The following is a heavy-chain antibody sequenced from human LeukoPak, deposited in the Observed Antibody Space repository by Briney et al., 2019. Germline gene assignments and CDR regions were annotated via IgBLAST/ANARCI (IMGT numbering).Heavy chain of an antibody. Sequence: GASVKLSFTASGYTFTSYYIHWVRQAPGQGLECMGLINPSSGSISYAQKFQGRVTMTRDTSISTAYMELSRLRSDDTAVYYCAREWDYDIRGPFFDYWGQGTLVTVSS. CDR1: GYTFTSYY. D-gene: IGHD3-22*01. J-gene: IGHJ4*02. CDR2: INPSSGSI. CDR3: AREWDYDIRGPFFDY. V-gene: IGHV1-2*02.